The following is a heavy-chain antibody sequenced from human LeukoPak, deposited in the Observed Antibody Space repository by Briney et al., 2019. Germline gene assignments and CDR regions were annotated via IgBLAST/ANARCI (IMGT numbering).Heavy chain of an antibody. CDR1: GYTFTSYG. D-gene: IGHD6-19*01. CDR3: ARGGSSGWYVTLYYYYYYMDV. CDR2: ISAYNGNT. J-gene: IGHJ6*03. Sequence: GASVKVSCKASGYTFTSYGISWVRQAPGQGLEWMGWISAYNGNTNYAQKLQGRVTMTTDTSTSTAYMELRSLRSDDTAVYYCARGGSSGWYVTLYYYYYYMDVWGKGTTVTVSS. V-gene: IGHV1-18*01.